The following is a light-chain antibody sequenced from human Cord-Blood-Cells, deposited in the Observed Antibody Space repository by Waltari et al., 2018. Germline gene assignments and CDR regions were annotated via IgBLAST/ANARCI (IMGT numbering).Light chain of an antibody. CDR3: MIWHSSAWV. V-gene: IGLV5-45*02. Sequence: QAVLTQPSSLSASPGASASLTCTLRSGINVGTYRIYWYQQKPGSPPQYLLRYKSDSDKQQGSGVPSHCSGSKDASGNAWIVLISGLQSEDEADYYCMIWHSSAWVFGGGTKLTVL. CDR1: SGINVGTYR. CDR2: YKSDSDK. J-gene: IGLJ3*02.